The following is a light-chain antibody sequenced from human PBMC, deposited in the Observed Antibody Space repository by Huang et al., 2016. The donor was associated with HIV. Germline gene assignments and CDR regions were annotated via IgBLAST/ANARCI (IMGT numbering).Light chain of an antibody. CDR1: QNIGSY. J-gene: IGKJ4*01. V-gene: IGKV1-39*01. Sequence: DIQMTQSPSSLSASVGDRVTITCRASQNIGSYLNWYQQKPGKAPNPLIYAASNLQGGGTSRFSGSGSGTDFTLSINSLQPEDIASYYCQQTYATPLTFGGRTKVEIK. CDR3: QQTYATPLT. CDR2: AAS.